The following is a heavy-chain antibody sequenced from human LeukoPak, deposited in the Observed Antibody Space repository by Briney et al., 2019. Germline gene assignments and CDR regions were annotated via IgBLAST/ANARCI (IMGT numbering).Heavy chain of an antibody. V-gene: IGHV3-23*01. D-gene: IGHD3-10*01. Sequence: QSGESLRLSCAASGFTVSTYAMSWVRQAPGKGLEWVSGINRSGGRTYNADSVKGRFTISSDDSKNMLYLQMNNLGAEDTAVYYCAKDYHSSGTYHDYWGQGTLVTVSS. J-gene: IGHJ4*02. CDR3: AKDYHSSGTYHDY. CDR1: GFTVSTYA. CDR2: INRSGGRT.